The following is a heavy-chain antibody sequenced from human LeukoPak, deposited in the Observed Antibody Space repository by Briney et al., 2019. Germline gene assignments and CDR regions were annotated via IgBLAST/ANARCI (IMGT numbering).Heavy chain of an antibody. CDR2: IFPGDSDT. D-gene: IGHD3-22*01. CDR1: GYRFTSYW. Sequence: GESLQISCQGSGYRFTSYWIGWVRQMPGKGLEWMGIIFPGDSDTTYSPSFEGQVTISADKSISTAYLQWRSLKASDTAMYYCARDSYDSSGFYPGSRWFDPWGQGTLVTVSS. CDR3: ARDSYDSSGFYPGSRWFDP. V-gene: IGHV5-51*01. J-gene: IGHJ5*02.